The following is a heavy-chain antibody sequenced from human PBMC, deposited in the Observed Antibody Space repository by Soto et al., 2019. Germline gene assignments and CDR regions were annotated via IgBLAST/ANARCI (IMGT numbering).Heavy chain of an antibody. Sequence: EVQLLESGGGVVQPGGALRLSCAASGFSFSKFAVSWVRQAPGKGLEWVSAISADGESTFYVDSVKGRFTISRDNFKNALFLQMNALRVEDTAVYYCASDWGDDSAFYDAFQVWGQGTMVSVSS. J-gene: IGHJ3*01. CDR1: GFSFSKFA. CDR2: ISADGEST. V-gene: IGHV3-23*01. CDR3: ASDWGDDSAFYDAFQV. D-gene: IGHD3-22*01.